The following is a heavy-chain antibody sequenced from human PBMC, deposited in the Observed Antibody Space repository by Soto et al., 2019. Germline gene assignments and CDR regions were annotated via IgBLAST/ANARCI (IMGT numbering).Heavy chain of an antibody. D-gene: IGHD3-10*01. Sequence: SETLSLTCTVSGGSISRYYWSWIRQPPGKGLEWIWYFYYSGSTNYNPSLKSRVTISVDTSKNQFSPKLSSVTAADTAVYYCAGEYYYGSGSYYNYWGQGTLVTVSS. CDR3: AGEYYYGSGSYYNY. J-gene: IGHJ4*02. CDR1: GGSISRYY. CDR2: FYYSGST. V-gene: IGHV4-59*01.